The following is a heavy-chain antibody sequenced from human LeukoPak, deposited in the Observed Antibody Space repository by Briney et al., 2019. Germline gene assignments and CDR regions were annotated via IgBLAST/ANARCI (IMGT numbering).Heavy chain of an antibody. J-gene: IGHJ5*02. CDR1: GGTFSSFA. CDR3: ARGRLRFLEWSSLFDP. D-gene: IGHD3-3*01. Sequence: SVKVSCKASGGTFSSFAIGWVRQAPGQGLEWMGGIIPIFGTANYAHKFQGRVTITADESTSTAYMELSSLRSDDTAVYYCARGRLRFLEWSSLFDPWGQGTLVTVSS. V-gene: IGHV1-69*13. CDR2: IIPIFGTA.